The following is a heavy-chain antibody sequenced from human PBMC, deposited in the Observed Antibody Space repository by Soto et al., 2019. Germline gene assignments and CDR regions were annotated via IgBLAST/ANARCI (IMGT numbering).Heavy chain of an antibody. D-gene: IGHD1-7*01. Sequence: EVQLVESGGGLVKPGGSLRLSCAASGFTFSSYSMNWVRQAPGKGLEWVSSISSSSSYIYYADSVKGRFTISRDNAKNSLYLQMNSLRAEDTAVYYCARTGTPVRNWFDPWGQGTLVTVSS. CDR3: ARTGTPVRNWFDP. J-gene: IGHJ5*02. CDR2: ISSSSSYI. V-gene: IGHV3-21*01. CDR1: GFTFSSYS.